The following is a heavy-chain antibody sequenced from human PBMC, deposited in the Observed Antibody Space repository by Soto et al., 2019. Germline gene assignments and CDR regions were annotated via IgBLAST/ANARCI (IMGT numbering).Heavy chain of an antibody. CDR1: GFIVSSNH. J-gene: IGHJ5*02. Sequence: EVQLVESGGGLVQPGGSLRLSCAASGFIVSSNHMSWVRQAQGKGLEWVSLIYSGGSTTIYADSVKGRVTISRDNSKNALYLQMNNLRAEDTAVYYCERDFTIQAGWFDPWGQGTMVTVSS. CDR2: IYSGGSTT. CDR3: ERDFTIQAGWFDP. D-gene: IGHD3-10*01. V-gene: IGHV3-66*01.